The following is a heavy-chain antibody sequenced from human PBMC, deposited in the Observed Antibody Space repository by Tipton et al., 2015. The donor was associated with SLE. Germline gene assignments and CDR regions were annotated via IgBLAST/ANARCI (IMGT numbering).Heavy chain of an antibody. CDR3: ASHRYGDYPGGVDY. CDR2: IDPSDSYT. D-gene: IGHD4-17*01. V-gene: IGHV5-10-1*01. CDR1: GYSFTTYW. Sequence: SLRLSCKGSGYSFTTYWINWVRQMPGKGLEWMGRIDPSDSYTNYSPSFQGHVTISADKSISTAYLQWSSLKASDTAMYYCASHRYGDYPGGVDYWGQGTLVTVSS. J-gene: IGHJ4*02.